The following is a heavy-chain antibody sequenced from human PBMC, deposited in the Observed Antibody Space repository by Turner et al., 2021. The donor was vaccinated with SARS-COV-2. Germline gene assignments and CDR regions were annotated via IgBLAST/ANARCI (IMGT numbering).Heavy chain of an antibody. D-gene: IGHD1-26*01. V-gene: IGHV4-39*01. CDR1: AGSVRCSSYY. J-gene: IGHJ4*02. Sequence: HLQMQESGPGLVIPSETLSLTCTVSAGSVRCSSYYWGWIRQPPGKGLEWIGSIYYSGSTYDNPSLKNRVTRSVDTSKNQLSLNRSSVTAADAAVYYCARWASGIGVRYFDSWGQGTLVTVS. CDR3: ARWASGIGVRYFDS. CDR2: IYYSGST.